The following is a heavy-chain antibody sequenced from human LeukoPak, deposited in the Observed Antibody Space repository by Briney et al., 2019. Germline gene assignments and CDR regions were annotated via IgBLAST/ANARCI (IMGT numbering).Heavy chain of an antibody. Sequence: GSSVKVSCKASGGTFSSYAISWVRQAPGQGLEWMGGIIPIFGTANYAQKFQGRVTITADESTSTAYMELSSLRSEDTAVYYCAREGSGSYYSHNWFDPWGQGTLVTVSS. CDR2: IIPIFGTA. V-gene: IGHV1-69*01. CDR3: AREGSGSYYSHNWFDP. J-gene: IGHJ5*02. CDR1: GGTFSSYA. D-gene: IGHD3-10*01.